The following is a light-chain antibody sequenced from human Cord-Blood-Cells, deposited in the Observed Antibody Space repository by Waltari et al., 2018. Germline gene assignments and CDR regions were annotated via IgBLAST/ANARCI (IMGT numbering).Light chain of an antibody. Sequence: QSALTQPASVSGSPGRSITISCPGTRSDGGGYNYVSWYQQHPGKAPKLMIYDVSNRPSGVSNRFSGSKSGNTASLTISGLQAEDEADYYCSSYTSSSTVVFGGGTKLTVL. J-gene: IGLJ2*01. CDR1: RSDGGGYNY. CDR3: SSYTSSSTVV. CDR2: DVS. V-gene: IGLV2-14*01.